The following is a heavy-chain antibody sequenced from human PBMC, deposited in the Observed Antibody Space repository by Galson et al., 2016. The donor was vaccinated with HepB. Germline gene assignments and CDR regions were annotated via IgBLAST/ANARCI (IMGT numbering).Heavy chain of an antibody. J-gene: IGHJ3*01. CDR1: GFTFRSYG. D-gene: IGHD3-10*01. Sequence: SLRLSCAASGFTFRSYGMHWVRQVPGKGLEWVAVIWYDGSHKFYVDSVKGRFTISRDNSKNTLFLQMNSLRAEDTAVYYCARSYHYGSGSYIPYFWGQGTRVTVST. CDR2: IWYDGSHK. V-gene: IGHV3-33*01. CDR3: ARSYHYGSGSYIPYF.